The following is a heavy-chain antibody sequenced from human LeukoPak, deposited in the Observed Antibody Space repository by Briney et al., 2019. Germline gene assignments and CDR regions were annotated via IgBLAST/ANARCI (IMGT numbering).Heavy chain of an antibody. CDR3: AREDCSSTSCYGGLGWFDP. J-gene: IGHJ5*02. Sequence: PGGSLRLSCAASGFTFSSYAMHWVRQAPGKGLEWVAVISYDGSNKYYADSVKGRFTISRDNSKNTLYLRMNSLRAEDTAVYYCAREDCSSTSCYGGLGWFDPWGQGTLVTVSS. V-gene: IGHV3-30-3*01. CDR1: GFTFSSYA. D-gene: IGHD2-2*01. CDR2: ISYDGSNK.